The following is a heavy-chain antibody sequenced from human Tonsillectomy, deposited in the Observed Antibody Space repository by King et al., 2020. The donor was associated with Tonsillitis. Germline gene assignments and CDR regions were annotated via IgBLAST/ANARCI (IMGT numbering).Heavy chain of an antibody. V-gene: IGHV3-9*01. CDR1: GFTFDDYA. J-gene: IGHJ4*02. Sequence: VQLVESGGGLVQPGRSLRLSCAASGFTFDDYAMHWVRQGPGKGLEWVSSISLNSGIIDHADSVKGRFTISRDNANNYLYLQMNSLRAEDTALYYCVKSIDSSSWGVPQTAFDYWGQGTQVFVSS. CDR3: VKSIDSSSWGVPQTAFDY. D-gene: IGHD6-6*01. CDR2: ISLNSGII.